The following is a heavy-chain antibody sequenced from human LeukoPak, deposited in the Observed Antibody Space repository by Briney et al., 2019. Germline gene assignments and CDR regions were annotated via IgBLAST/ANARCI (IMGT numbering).Heavy chain of an antibody. J-gene: IGHJ4*02. D-gene: IGHD1-26*01. CDR1: GFTFSSYG. CDR3: ARDGRYSGAFDY. Sequence: PGGSLRLSCAASGFTFSSYGMHWVRQAPGKGLEWVAVISYDGSNKYYADSVKGRFTISRDNSKNTLYLQMNSLRAEDTAVYYCARDGRYSGAFDYWGQGTLVTVSS. V-gene: IGHV3-30*03. CDR2: ISYDGSNK.